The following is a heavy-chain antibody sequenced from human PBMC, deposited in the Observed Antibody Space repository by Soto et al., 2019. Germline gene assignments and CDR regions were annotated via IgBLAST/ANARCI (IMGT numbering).Heavy chain of an antibody. V-gene: IGHV4-34*01. CDR3: ASASSGSGAFDI. J-gene: IGHJ3*02. Sequence: SETLSLTCAVYGGSFSGYYWSWIRQPSGKGLEWIGEINHSGSTNYNPSLKSRVTISVDTSKNQFSLKLSSVTAADTAVYYCASASSGSGAFDIWGQGTMVTVSS. D-gene: IGHD5-12*01. CDR2: INHSGST. CDR1: GGSFSGYY.